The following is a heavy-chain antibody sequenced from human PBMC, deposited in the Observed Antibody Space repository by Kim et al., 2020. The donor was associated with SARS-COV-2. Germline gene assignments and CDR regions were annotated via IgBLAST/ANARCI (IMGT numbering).Heavy chain of an antibody. J-gene: IGHJ4*02. CDR3: ARERRGWFKTIDY. Sequence: YAQKFQGRVTMTGDTSTSTVYMELSSLRSEDTAVYYCARERRGWFKTIDYWGQGTLVTVSS. D-gene: IGHD6-19*01. V-gene: IGHV1-46*01.